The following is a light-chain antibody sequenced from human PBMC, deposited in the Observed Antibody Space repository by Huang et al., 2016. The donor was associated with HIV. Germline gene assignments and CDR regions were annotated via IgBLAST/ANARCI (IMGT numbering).Light chain of an antibody. CDR1: LSVSTN. Sequence: ERVMTQSPATVSLSPGERATLSCRASLSVSTNLAWYQQRPGQAPRLLISGASTRATGIPARFSGGGSGAEFTLTISSLQSEDFAVYYCQQYDNWPLTFGGGTKVQIK. J-gene: IGKJ4*01. V-gene: IGKV3-15*01. CDR2: GAS. CDR3: QQYDNWPLT.